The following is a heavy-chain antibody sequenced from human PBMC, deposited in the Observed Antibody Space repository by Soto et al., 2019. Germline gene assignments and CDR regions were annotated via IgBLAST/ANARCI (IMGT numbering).Heavy chain of an antibody. CDR1: GFTFTGYS. Sequence: AGSLRLSGAASGFTFTGYSMNWVRQAPGKGLEWVSSISSSTNSIYYGDSKKGRFTISRDNAKKSLYLEMNSLRAEDTAVYYCARESEDLTSNFDYWGQGTLVTV. CDR3: ARESEDLTSNFDY. J-gene: IGHJ4*02. V-gene: IGHV3-21*01. CDR2: ISSSTNSI.